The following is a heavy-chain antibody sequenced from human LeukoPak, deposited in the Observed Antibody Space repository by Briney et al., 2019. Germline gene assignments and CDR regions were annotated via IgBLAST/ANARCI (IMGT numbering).Heavy chain of an antibody. Sequence: GGSLRLSCAASGFTFSSYWVHWVRQAPGKGLEWVSAISGSGGSTYYADSVKGRFTISRDNSKNTLYLQMNSLRAEDTAVYYCAKDGQAQATNWFDPWGQGTLVTVSS. V-gene: IGHV3-23*01. CDR3: AKDGQAQATNWFDP. CDR1: GFTFSSYW. CDR2: ISGSGGST. D-gene: IGHD1-26*01. J-gene: IGHJ5*02.